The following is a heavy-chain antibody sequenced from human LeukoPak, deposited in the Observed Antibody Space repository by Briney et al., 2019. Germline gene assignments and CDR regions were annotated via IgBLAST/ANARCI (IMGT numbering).Heavy chain of an antibody. J-gene: IGHJ4*02. CDR2: IYRSGRT. Sequence: PSETLSLTCAVSTYSISSDYHWAWIRQSPGKGLEWIGSIYRSGRTYYNPAHKTRLIISVDTSKNQFSLRLYSVTASDTAVYFCARHVSGNLWYFDDWGREPWSSSPQ. CDR1: TYSISSDYH. D-gene: IGHD1-26*01. CDR3: ARHVSGNLWYFDD. V-gene: IGHV4-38-2*01.